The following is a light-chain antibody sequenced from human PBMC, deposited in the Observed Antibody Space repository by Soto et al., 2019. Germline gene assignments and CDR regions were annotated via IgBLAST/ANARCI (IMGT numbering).Light chain of an antibody. V-gene: IGKV4-1*01. J-gene: IGKJ1*01. CDR3: QQYYSTPLA. CDR2: WAS. Sequence: DIVMTQSPDSLAVSLGERATINCKSSQSVLYSSNNKNYLAWYQQKPRQPPKLLIYWASTRESGVPDRFSGSGSGTDFTLTISSLQAEDVAVYYCQQYYSTPLAFGQRTKVEIK. CDR1: QSVLYSSNNKNY.